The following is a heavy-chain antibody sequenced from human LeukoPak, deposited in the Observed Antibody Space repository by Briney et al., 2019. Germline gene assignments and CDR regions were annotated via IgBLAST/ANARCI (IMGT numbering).Heavy chain of an antibody. D-gene: IGHD3-22*01. CDR3: ARVAQHRYYYDTSDYRYYFDF. V-gene: IGHV1-8*01. CDR1: GYTFTSYD. CDR2: MNPNSGNT. Sequence: GASVKVSCKASGYTFTSYDINWVRQATGQGLEWMGWMNPNSGNTGYAQKFQGRVTMTRNTSISTAYMELRSLGSDDTAVYYCARVAQHRYYYDTSDYRYYFDFWGQGTLVTVSS. J-gene: IGHJ4*02.